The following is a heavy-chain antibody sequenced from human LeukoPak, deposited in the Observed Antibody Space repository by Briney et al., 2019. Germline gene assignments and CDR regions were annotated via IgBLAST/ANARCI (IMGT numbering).Heavy chain of an antibody. Sequence: GGSLRLSCAASGFTFSSYGMHWVRQAPGKGLEWVAFIRYDGSDKYYADSVKGRFTISRDNSKNTLYLQMNSLRAEDTAVYYRAKDRSRGFDYWGQGTLVTVSS. CDR1: GFTFSSYG. J-gene: IGHJ4*02. CDR2: IRYDGSDK. V-gene: IGHV3-30*02. CDR3: AKDRSRGFDY.